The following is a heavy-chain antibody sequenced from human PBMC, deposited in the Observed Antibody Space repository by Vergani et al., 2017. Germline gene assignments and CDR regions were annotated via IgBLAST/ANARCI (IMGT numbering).Heavy chain of an antibody. CDR1: GYTFTSYA. J-gene: IGHJ4*02. V-gene: IGHV1-3*01. Sequence: QVQLVQSGAEVKKPGASVKVSCKASGYTFTSYAMHWVRQAPGQRLEWMGWINAGNGNTKYSQKFQGRVTITRDKSASTAYMELSSLRSEDTAVYYCAGSHRVGAMADYWGQGTLVTVSS. CDR2: INAGNGNT. CDR3: AGSHRVGAMADY. D-gene: IGHD1-26*01.